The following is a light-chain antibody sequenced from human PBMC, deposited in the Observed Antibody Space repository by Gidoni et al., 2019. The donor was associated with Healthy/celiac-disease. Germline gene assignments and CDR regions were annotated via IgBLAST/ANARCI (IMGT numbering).Light chain of an antibody. CDR3: QQRSNWPPA. CDR2: DAS. Sequence: EIVLTQSPATLSLSPGERATLSCRASQSVSSYLAWYQQKPGQAPRLLIYDASNRAPGIPPRFSGSGSGTDFTLTISSLEPEDFAVYYCQQRSNWPPAFGQGTRLEIK. J-gene: IGKJ5*01. CDR1: QSVSSY. V-gene: IGKV3-11*01.